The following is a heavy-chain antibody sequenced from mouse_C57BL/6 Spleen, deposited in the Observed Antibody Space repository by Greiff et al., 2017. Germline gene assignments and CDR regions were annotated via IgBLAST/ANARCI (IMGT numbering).Heavy chain of an antibody. CDR2: ISNGGGST. V-gene: IGHV5-12*01. CDR3: ARLGYGSSLYYYAMDY. J-gene: IGHJ4*01. D-gene: IGHD1-1*01. CDR1: GFTFSDYY. Sequence: EVMLVESGGGLVQPGGSLKLSCAASGFTFSDYYMYWVRQTPEKRLEWVAYISNGGGSTYYPDTVKGRFTISRDNAKNTLYLQMSRLKSEDTAMYYCARLGYGSSLYYYAMDYWGQGTSVTVSS.